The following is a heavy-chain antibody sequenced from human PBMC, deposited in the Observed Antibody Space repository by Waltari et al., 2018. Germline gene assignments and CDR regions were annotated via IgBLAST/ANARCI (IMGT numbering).Heavy chain of an antibody. J-gene: IGHJ4*02. V-gene: IGHV4-59*11. CDR3: ARGYGSGFDY. CDR1: GGSISSHY. CDR2: IYYSGST. Sequence: QVQLQESGPGLVKPSETLSLTCTVSGGSISSHYWSWIRQPPGKGLDWIGYIYYSGSTNYNPSLKSRVTMSVDTSKNQFSLKLSSVTAADTAVYYCARGYGSGFDYWGQGTLVTVSS. D-gene: IGHD3-10*01.